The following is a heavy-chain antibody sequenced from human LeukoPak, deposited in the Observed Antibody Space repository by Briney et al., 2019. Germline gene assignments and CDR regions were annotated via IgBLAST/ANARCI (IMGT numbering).Heavy chain of an antibody. CDR1: GFTFDDHG. D-gene: IGHD3-3*01. V-gene: IGHV3-9*01. CDR2: ISWSSGII. Sequence: PGGSLRLSCAASGFTFDDHGMHWVRQAPGKGLEWVSGISWSSGIIGYADSVKGRFTISRGNAKNSLYLQMDSLRAEDTALYYCAKDTGRPTDAITMEDNAFDIWGQGTMVTVSS. CDR3: AKDTGRPTDAITMEDNAFDI. J-gene: IGHJ3*02.